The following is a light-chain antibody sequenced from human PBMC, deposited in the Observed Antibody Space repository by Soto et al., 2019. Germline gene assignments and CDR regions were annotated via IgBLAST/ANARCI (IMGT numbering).Light chain of an antibody. CDR2: GAS. J-gene: IGKJ4*01. Sequence: EVVMSLSPATLSVYPGERATLSCRASQGVRSNLAWYQQKPGQTPSLLIYGASTRATGTPARFSGSGSGTEFTLTISSLQSEDFAVYYCQQYIRWPLTFGGGTKVDI. CDR3: QQYIRWPLT. CDR1: QGVRSN. V-gene: IGKV3-15*01.